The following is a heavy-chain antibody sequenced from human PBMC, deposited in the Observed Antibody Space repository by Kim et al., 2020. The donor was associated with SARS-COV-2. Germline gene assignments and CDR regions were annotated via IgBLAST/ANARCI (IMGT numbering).Heavy chain of an antibody. Sequence: GGSLRLSCVGSGFTFTKSWMTWVRQAPVKGLEWVANIKEDGSGKNYVDSVKGRFTISRDNAKNSVYLQMDSLRADDTAVYYCAKESWGPDYWGQGTLVIVSS. V-gene: IGHV3-7*03. CDR2: IKEDGSGK. CDR1: GFTFTKSW. CDR3: AKESWGPDY. D-gene: IGHD7-27*01. J-gene: IGHJ4*02.